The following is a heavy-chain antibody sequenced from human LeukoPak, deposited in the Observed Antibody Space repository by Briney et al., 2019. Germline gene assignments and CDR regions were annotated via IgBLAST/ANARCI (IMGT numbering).Heavy chain of an antibody. V-gene: IGHV3-74*01. CDR1: WVPLRSYW. CDR3: ARGALYQYYLDYWG. CDR2: LKSDGSST. D-gene: IGHD4-17*01. J-gene: IGHJ4*02. Sequence: WGALRISPAAPWVPLRSYWVHLVRPTPGKGRGLVSRLKSDGSSTSYADSVKGRFTISRDNAKNTVYLQMNSLRVEDTAVYYCARGALYQYYLDYWGWGQGTQVTVSS.